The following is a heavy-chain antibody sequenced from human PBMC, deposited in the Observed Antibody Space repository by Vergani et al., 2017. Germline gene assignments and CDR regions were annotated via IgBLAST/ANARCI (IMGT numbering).Heavy chain of an antibody. V-gene: IGHV4-59*11. CDR3: ARDGPYGYGGGVGKWFDP. D-gene: IGHD3-10*02. CDR1: GDAMSSHY. CDR2: IYYNVNT. Sequence: QVQLQASGPGLLKPSETLTLICTVSGDAMSSHYWSWIRQPPGKGLEWIGYIYYNVNTNYNPSLKSRVTMSLDTSKNQLSLRLTSVTTSDTAVYYCARDGPYGYGGGVGKWFDPWGQGTLVTVSS. J-gene: IGHJ5*02.